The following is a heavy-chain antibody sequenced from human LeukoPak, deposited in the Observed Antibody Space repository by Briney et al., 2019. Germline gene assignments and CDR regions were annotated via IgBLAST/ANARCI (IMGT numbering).Heavy chain of an antibody. Sequence: GGSLRLSCAASGFTFSSYGMHWVRQAPGKGLEWVAVISYDGSNKYYADSVKGRFTISRDNSKNTLYLQMNSPRAEDTAVYYCAKDPEYCGGDCWGQGTLVTVSS. CDR3: AKDPEYCGGDC. J-gene: IGHJ4*02. D-gene: IGHD2-21*01. V-gene: IGHV3-30*18. CDR1: GFTFSSYG. CDR2: ISYDGSNK.